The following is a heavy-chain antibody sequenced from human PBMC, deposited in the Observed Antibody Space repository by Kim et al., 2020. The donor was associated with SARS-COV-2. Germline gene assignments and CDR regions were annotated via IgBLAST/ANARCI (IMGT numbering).Heavy chain of an antibody. Sequence: SRVTISVDTSKNQFSLKLSSVTAADTAVYYCARHSSEGWYEGWDPHYFDYWGQGTLVTVSS. J-gene: IGHJ4*02. CDR3: ARHSSEGWYEGWDPHYFDY. D-gene: IGHD2-15*01. V-gene: IGHV4-39*01.